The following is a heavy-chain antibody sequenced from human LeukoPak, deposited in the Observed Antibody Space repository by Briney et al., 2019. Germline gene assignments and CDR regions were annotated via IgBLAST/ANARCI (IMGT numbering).Heavy chain of an antibody. V-gene: IGHV3-21*04. CDR3: ANQALKVVLSSGN. Sequence: GGSLRLSCAASGFTFSSYSMNWVRQAPGKGLEWVSSISSSSSYIYYADSVKGRFTISRDNSKNTLYLQMNSLGAEDTAVYYCANQALKVVLSSGNWGQGTLVPVPP. D-gene: IGHD3-22*01. J-gene: IGHJ4*02. CDR2: ISSSSSYI. CDR1: GFTFSSYS.